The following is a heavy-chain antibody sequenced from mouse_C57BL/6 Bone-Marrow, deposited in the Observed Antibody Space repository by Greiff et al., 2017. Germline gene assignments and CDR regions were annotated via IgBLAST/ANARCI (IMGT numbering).Heavy chain of an antibody. CDR1: GFSLSTSGMG. CDR3: ARRVYYSYYGVFYYYDMGY. J-gene: IGHJ4*01. CDR2: SYWDDDK. Sequence: QVTLKVSGPGLLQSSQTLSLTCSFSGFSLSTSGMGVSWIRQPSGQGLGWLAHSYWDDDKRYNPSLKSRLTISKDTSRNQVFLKITSVNTADTATYYCARRVYYSYYGVFYYYDMGYWGQGTAVTVTS. V-gene: IGHV8-12*01. D-gene: IGHD2-12*01.